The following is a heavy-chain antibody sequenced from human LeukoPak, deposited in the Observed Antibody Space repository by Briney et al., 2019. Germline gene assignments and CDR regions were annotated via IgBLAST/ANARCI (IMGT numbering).Heavy chain of an antibody. CDR2: INHSGST. CDR3: ARGIRRIMITFGGSYFDY. V-gene: IGHV4-34*01. J-gene: IGHJ4*02. Sequence: PSETLSLTCAVYGESFSGYYWSWIRQPPGKGLEWIGEINHSGSTNYNASLKSRVTISVDTSKNQFSLKLSSVTAADTAVYYCARGIRRIMITFGGSYFDYWGQGTLVTVSS. D-gene: IGHD3-16*01. CDR1: GESFSGYY.